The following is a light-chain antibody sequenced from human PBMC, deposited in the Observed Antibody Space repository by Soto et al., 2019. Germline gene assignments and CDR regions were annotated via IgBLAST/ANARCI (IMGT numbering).Light chain of an antibody. CDR1: RNVRIY. V-gene: IGKV1-39*01. CDR3: QHSYKMPS. CDR2: ATS. Sequence: IPLTQSPSSRAASVGDRLTLTCRASRNVRIYLNWYQHKPGKGPTLLIHATSNLQIGVPSRFSGSGSGTEFTLTISSLQPEYFGTYYCQHSYKMPSFGQGTRLEIK. J-gene: IGKJ5*01.